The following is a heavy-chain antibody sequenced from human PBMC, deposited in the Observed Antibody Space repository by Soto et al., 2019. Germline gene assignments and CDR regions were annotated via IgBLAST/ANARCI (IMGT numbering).Heavy chain of an antibody. CDR3: ARARWGHIVVVVAATRQYNWFDP. CDR1: GGTFSSYA. J-gene: IGHJ5*02. V-gene: IGHV1-69*13. Sequence: SVNVSCKASGGTFSSYAISWVRQAPGQGLEWMGGIIPIFGTANYAQKFQGRVTITADESTSTAYMELSSLRSEDTAVYYCARARWGHIVVVVAATRQYNWFDPWGQGTLVTVSS. D-gene: IGHD2-15*01. CDR2: IIPIFGTA.